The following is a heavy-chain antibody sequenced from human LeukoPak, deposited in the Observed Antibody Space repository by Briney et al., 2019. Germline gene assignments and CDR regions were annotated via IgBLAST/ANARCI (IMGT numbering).Heavy chain of an antibody. CDR3: ARGFNPLRYCSSTSARCWHFDL. J-gene: IGHJ2*01. Sequence: PSETLSLTCAVYGGSFSGYYWSWIRQPPGKGLEWIGEINHSGSTNYNPSLKSRVTISVDTSKNQFSLKLSSVTAADTAVYYCARGFNPLRYCSSTSARCWHFDLWGRGTLVTVSS. CDR2: INHSGST. V-gene: IGHV4-34*01. CDR1: GGSFSGYY. D-gene: IGHD2-2*01.